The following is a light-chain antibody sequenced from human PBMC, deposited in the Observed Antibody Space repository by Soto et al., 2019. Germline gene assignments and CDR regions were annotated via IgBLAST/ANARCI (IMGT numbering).Light chain of an antibody. CDR3: EQSYNTPLT. J-gene: IGKJ4*01. V-gene: IGKV1-39*01. Sequence: DIHMTQSPSTLSGSVGNRVTITCRASQTISSWLAWYQQKPGKAPKLLIYAASSLQSGVPSRFSGSGSGTDFTLTISDLQPDDFATYSCEQSYNTPLTFGGGNKVDIK. CDR2: AAS. CDR1: QTISSW.